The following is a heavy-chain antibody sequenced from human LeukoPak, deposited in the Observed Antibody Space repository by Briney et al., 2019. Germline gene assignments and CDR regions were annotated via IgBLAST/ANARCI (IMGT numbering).Heavy chain of an antibody. D-gene: IGHD1-26*01. CDR1: GFTFSNYD. CDR3: ARAHVGAGLAFDV. J-gene: IGHJ3*01. Sequence: GGSLRLSCAASGFTFSNYDMHWVRQPTGKGLEWVAAIAIGGDTYYPASVKGRLTISRENAKNSLYLQMNSLRAGDTAAYYCARAHVGAGLAFDVWGQGTMVTVSS. V-gene: IGHV3-13*01. CDR2: IAIGGDT.